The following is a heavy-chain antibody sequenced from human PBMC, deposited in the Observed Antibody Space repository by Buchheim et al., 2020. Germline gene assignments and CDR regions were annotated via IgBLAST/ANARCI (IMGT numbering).Heavy chain of an antibody. D-gene: IGHD6-19*01. CDR1: GYGFSNYW. Sequence: EVQLVQSGAEVKKPGESLKISCKSSGYGFSNYWIAWVRQVPGKGLEWMGIIWPGDSETRFSPSFQGQVSFSADKSISTASLQWTSVKASDTAMYYCARFRGRNGWEDYYLEYWGQGTL. CDR2: IWPGDSET. J-gene: IGHJ4*02. V-gene: IGHV5-51*01. CDR3: ARFRGRNGWEDYYLEY.